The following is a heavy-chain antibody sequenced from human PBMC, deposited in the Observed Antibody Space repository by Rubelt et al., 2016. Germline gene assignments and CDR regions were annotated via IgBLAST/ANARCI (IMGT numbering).Heavy chain of an antibody. CDR2: IYYSGST. J-gene: IGHJ5*02. Sequence: QLQLQESGPGLVKPSETLSLTCTVSGGSISSSSYYWGWIRQPPGKGLEWIGSIYYSGSTYYNPSLKSRVTISVDTSKNQFSRMLSSVTAADTAVYYCARNGSPENNWFDPWGQGTLVTVSS. V-gene: IGHV4-39*01. D-gene: IGHD3-10*01. CDR1: GGSISSSSYY. CDR3: ARNGSPENNWFDP.